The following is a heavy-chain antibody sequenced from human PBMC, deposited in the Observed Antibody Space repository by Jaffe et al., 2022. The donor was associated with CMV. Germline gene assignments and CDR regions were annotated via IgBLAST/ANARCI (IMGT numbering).Heavy chain of an antibody. CDR2: IWYDGSNK. Sequence: QVQLVESGGGVVQPGRSLRLSCAASGFTFSSYGMHWVRQAPGKGLEWVAVIWYDGSNKYYADSVKGRFTISRDNSKNTLYLQMNSLRAEDTAVYYCARDLLGYCSGGSCPTWFDPWGQGTLVTVSS. CDR1: GFTFSSYG. V-gene: IGHV3-33*01. CDR3: ARDLLGYCSGGSCPTWFDP. D-gene: IGHD2-15*01. J-gene: IGHJ5*02.